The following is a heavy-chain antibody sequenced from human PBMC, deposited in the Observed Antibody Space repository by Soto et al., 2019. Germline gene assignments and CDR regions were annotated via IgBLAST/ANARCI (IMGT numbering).Heavy chain of an antibody. CDR3: ARLEKGYCSSTSCYAEIYYYYYMDV. D-gene: IGHD2-2*01. V-gene: IGHV4-34*01. J-gene: IGHJ6*03. Sequence: SETLSLTCAVYGGSFSGYYWSWIRQPPGKGLEWIGEINHSGSTNYNPSLKSRVTISVDTSKNQFPLKLSSVTAADTAVYYCARLEKGYCSSTSCYAEIYYYYYMDVWGKGTTVTVSS. CDR1: GGSFSGYY. CDR2: INHSGST.